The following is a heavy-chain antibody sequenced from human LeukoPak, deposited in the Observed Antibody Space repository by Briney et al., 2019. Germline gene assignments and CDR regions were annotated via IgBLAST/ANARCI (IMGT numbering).Heavy chain of an antibody. J-gene: IGHJ1*01. V-gene: IGHV3-7*01. Sequence: GGSLRLSCAASGFTFNHYWMSWVRQAPGKGLEWLANIKQDGSQIYYVDSVKGRFTTSRDNAKYSLYLQTNSLRAEDTAVYYCARGIYDTDSLGLYFDHWGQSTLVTVSS. CDR1: GFTFNHYW. CDR3: ARGIYDTDSLGLYFDH. CDR2: IKQDGSQI. D-gene: IGHD3-16*01.